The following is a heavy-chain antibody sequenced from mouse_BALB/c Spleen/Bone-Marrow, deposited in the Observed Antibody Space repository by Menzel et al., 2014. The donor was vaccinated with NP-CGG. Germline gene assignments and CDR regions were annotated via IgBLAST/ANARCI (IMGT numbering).Heavy chain of an antibody. V-gene: IGHV7-3*02. CDR1: GFTFTDYY. Sequence: DVMLVESGGGLVQPGGPLRLSCATSGFTFTDYYMSWVRQPPGKALEWLTFIRNKANGYTTEYSASVKGRFTISRDNSQSILYLQMNTLRAEDSATYYCARDMGLLRFDYWGQGTTLTVSS. CDR2: IRNKANGYTT. D-gene: IGHD2-3*01. J-gene: IGHJ2*01. CDR3: ARDMGLLRFDY.